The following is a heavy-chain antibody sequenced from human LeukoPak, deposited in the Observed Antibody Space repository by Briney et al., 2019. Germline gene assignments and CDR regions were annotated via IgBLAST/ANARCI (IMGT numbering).Heavy chain of an antibody. CDR2: IYYSGTT. J-gene: IGHJ4*02. D-gene: IGHD3-16*01. CDR3: ARTAGWSYGFDY. Sequence: SETLSLTCTVSGGSISPDYWSWIRQPPGGGLEWIGYIYYSGTTKYNPSLESRVTISGDTSKNQFSLKLSSVTAADTAVYYCARTAGWSYGFDYWGQGTLVTVSS. CDR1: GGSISPDY. V-gene: IGHV4-59*12.